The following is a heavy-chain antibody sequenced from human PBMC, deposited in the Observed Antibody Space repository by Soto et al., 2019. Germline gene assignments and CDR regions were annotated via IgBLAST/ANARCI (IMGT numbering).Heavy chain of an antibody. D-gene: IGHD3-3*01. J-gene: IGHJ6*02. V-gene: IGHV1-69*13. Sequence: VASVKVSCKASGGTFSSYAISWVRQAPGQGLEWMGGIIPIFGTANYAQKFQGRVTITADESTSTAYIELSSLRSEDTAVYYCASDTKRDYDSTNGFAYGMDVWGQGTTVTVSS. CDR1: GGTFSSYA. CDR3: ASDTKRDYDSTNGFAYGMDV. CDR2: IIPIFGTA.